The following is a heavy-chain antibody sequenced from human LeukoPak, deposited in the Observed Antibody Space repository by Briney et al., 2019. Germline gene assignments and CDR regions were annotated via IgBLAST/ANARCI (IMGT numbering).Heavy chain of an antibody. V-gene: IGHV1-18*01. D-gene: IGHD2-15*01. CDR2: ISAYNGNT. Sequence: ASVKVSCKTSGYTFTSYGISWVRQAPGQGLEWMGWISAYNGNTNYAQKLQGRVTMTTDTSTSTAYMELRSLRSDDTAVYYCARDVFSYGPVVVVAAISDYWGQGTLVTVSS. J-gene: IGHJ4*02. CDR3: ARDVFSYGPVVVVAAISDY. CDR1: GYTFTSYG.